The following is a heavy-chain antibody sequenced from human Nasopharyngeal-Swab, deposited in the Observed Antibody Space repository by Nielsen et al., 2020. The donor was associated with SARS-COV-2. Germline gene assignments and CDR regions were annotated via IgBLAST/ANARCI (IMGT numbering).Heavy chain of an antibody. V-gene: IGHV3-11*01. CDR1: GFSFSDYY. J-gene: IGHJ4*02. Sequence: GESLKISCAASGFSFSDYYISWIRQAPGKGLEWVSYISTTGTTMYYADSVKGRFIISRDNAKNSLFLQMNSLRAEDTAVYYCARGLRGRTDFDYWDQGTLVTVSS. CDR2: ISTTGTTM. CDR3: ARGLRGRTDFDY. D-gene: IGHD3/OR15-3a*01.